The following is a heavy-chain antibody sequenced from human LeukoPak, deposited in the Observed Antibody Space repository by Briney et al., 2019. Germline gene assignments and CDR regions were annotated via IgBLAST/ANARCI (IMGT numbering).Heavy chain of an antibody. J-gene: IGHJ3*02. Sequence: SETLSLTCAVYGGSFSGYYWSWIRQPPGKGLEWIGEINHSGSTNYNPSLKSRVTISVDTSKNQFSLKLSSVTAADTAVYYCARGRWIQLWDRSFDIWGQGTMVTVSS. D-gene: IGHD5-18*01. CDR3: ARGRWIQLWDRSFDI. CDR2: INHSGST. V-gene: IGHV4-34*01. CDR1: GGSFSGYY.